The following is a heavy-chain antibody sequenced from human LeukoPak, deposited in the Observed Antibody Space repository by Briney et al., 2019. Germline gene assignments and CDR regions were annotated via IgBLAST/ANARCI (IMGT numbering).Heavy chain of an antibody. Sequence: PSETLSLTCAVYGGSFSGYYWSWIRQPPGKGLEWIGEINHSVSTNYNPSFKTRVTISVDTSKNQFSLKLSSVTAADTAVYYCARAGAAAFDYWGQGTLVTVSS. CDR2: INHSVST. J-gene: IGHJ4*02. V-gene: IGHV4-34*01. CDR3: ARAGAAAFDY. D-gene: IGHD6-13*01. CDR1: GGSFSGYY.